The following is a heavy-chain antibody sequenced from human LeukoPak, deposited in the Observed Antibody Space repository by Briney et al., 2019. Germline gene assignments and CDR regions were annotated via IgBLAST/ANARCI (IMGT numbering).Heavy chain of an antibody. CDR3: ATVMGSSPSTAYFAY. CDR2: ISSDGRYI. CDR1: GFNFDDYN. J-gene: IGHJ4*02. Sequence: GGSLRLSCAASGFNFDDYNMHWVRQAPGKGLEWVSAISSDGRYIYYTDSVKGRFTTSRDNSRNTVYLQMNGLRVEDTAVYSCATVMGSSPSTAYFAYWGQGTLVTVSS. V-gene: IGHV3-23*01. D-gene: IGHD6-6*01.